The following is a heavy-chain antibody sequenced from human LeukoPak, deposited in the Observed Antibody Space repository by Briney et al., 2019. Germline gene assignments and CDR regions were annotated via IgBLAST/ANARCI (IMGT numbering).Heavy chain of an antibody. D-gene: IGHD5-18*01. CDR2: IYYSGST. J-gene: IGHJ4*02. Sequence: PSETLSLTCTVSGGSISSSSYYWGWIRQPPGKGLEWIGSIYYSGSTYYNPSLKSRVTISVDTSKNQFSLKLSSVTAADTAVYYCASRGYSYGYLGLDYWGQGTLVTVSS. CDR3: ASRGYSYGYLGLDY. V-gene: IGHV4-39*07. CDR1: GGSISSSSYY.